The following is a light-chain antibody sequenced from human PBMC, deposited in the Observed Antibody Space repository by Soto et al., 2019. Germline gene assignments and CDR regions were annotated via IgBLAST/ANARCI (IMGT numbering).Light chain of an antibody. CDR3: SSYTSSSTLYV. J-gene: IGLJ1*01. CDR2: DVS. Sequence: ALTQPASASGSPGQSITISCTGTSSDVGGYNYVSWYQQHPGKAPKLMIYDVSNRPSGVSNRFSGSKSGNTASLTISGLQAEDEADYYCSSYTSSSTLYVFGTGTKLTVL. V-gene: IGLV2-14*01. CDR1: SSDVGGYNY.